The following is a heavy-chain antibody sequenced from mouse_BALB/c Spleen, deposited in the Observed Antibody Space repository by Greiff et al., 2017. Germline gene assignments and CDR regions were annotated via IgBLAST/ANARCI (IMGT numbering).Heavy chain of an antibody. CDR1: GDSITSGY. CDR3: ARSDYYGSRRFDY. J-gene: IGHJ2*01. V-gene: IGHV3-8*02. D-gene: IGHD1-1*01. CDR2: ISYSGST. Sequence: VQLQQSGPSLVKPSQTLSLTCSVTGDSITSGYWNWIRKFPGNKLEYMGYISYSGSTYYNPSLKSRIPITRDTSKNQYYLQLNSVTTEDTATDYCARSDYYGSRRFDYWGQGTTLTVSS.